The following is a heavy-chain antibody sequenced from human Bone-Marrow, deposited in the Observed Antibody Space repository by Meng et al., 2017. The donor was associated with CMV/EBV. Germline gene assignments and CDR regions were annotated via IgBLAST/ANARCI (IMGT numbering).Heavy chain of an antibody. CDR2: ISYDGSNK. CDR1: GFTFSSYA. J-gene: IGHJ4*02. D-gene: IGHD3-3*01. CDR3: AKPYYDFWSGYSPFDY. Sequence: GESLKISCAASGFTFSSYAMHWVRQAPGKGLEWVAVISYDGSNKYYADSVKGRFTISRDNSKNTLYLQMNSLRAEDTAVYYCAKPYYDFWSGYSPFDYWGQGTRVTVYS. V-gene: IGHV3-30*04.